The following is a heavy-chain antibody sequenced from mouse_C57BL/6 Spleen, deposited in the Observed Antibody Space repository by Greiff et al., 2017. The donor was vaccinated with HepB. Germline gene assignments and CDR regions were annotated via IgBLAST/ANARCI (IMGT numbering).Heavy chain of an antibody. Sequence: EVKLVESGGGLVKPGGSLKLSCAASGFTFSSYAMSWVRQTPEKRLEWVATISDGGSYTYYPDNVKGRFTISRDNAKNNLYLQMSHLKSEDTAMYYCARDLGHYFDYWGQGTTLTVSS. V-gene: IGHV5-4*01. J-gene: IGHJ2*01. D-gene: IGHD4-1*01. CDR2: ISDGGSYT. CDR1: GFTFSSYA. CDR3: ARDLGHYFDY.